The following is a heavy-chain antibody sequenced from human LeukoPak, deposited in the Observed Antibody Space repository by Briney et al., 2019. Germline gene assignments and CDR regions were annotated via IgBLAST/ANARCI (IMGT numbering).Heavy chain of an antibody. CDR1: GFTFSSYG. J-gene: IGHJ4*02. Sequence: GGSLRLSCAASGFTFSSYGMHWVRQAPGKGLEWVAFIRYDGSNKYYADSVKGRFTISRDNSKNTLCLQMNSLRAEDTAVYYCAKNILTGYTYFDYWGQGTLVTVSS. V-gene: IGHV3-30*02. CDR2: IRYDGSNK. D-gene: IGHD3-9*01. CDR3: AKNILTGYTYFDY.